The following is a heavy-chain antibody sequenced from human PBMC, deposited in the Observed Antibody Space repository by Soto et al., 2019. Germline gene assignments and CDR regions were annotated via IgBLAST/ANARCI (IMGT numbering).Heavy chain of an antibody. V-gene: IGHV3-48*03. CDR1: GFTFSSYE. J-gene: IGHJ6*02. CDR2: ISSSGSTI. D-gene: IGHD3-16*01. CDR3: ARNVGGGMDV. Sequence: PGGSLRLSCAASGFTFSSYEMNWVRQAPGKGLEWVSYISSSGSTIYYADSAKGRFTISRDNAKNSLYLQMNSLRAEDTAVYYCARNVGGGMDVWGQGTTVTVSS.